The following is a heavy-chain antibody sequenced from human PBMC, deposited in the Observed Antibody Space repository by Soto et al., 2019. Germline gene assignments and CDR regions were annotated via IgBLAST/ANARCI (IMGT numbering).Heavy chain of an antibody. Sequence: EVQLLESGGGLVQPGGSLRLSCAASGFTFSRYAMSWVRQPPGKGLEWVSAISGSGGSTYYAVSVKGRFTISRDHSKNTLYLQMNSLRAEDTAVYYCAKEMDFWRGYDNWFDPWVQGSLVTVSS. J-gene: IGHJ5*02. V-gene: IGHV3-23*01. D-gene: IGHD3-3*01. CDR3: AKEMDFWRGYDNWFDP. CDR2: ISGSGGST. CDR1: GFTFSRYA.